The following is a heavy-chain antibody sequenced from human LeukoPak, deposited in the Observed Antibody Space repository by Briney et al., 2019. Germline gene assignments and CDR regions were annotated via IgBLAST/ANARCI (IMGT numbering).Heavy chain of an antibody. Sequence: GESLQISCKGSGYSFIDYWIGWVRQMPGKGLEWMGIIYPSDSDTRYRPSFQGQVTISADKSISTAYLQWSSLKASDTAMYYCATQYDPSRWFDPWGQGTLVTVSS. D-gene: IGHD2-2*01. CDR3: ATQYDPSRWFDP. J-gene: IGHJ5*02. CDR1: GYSFIDYW. CDR2: IYPSDSDT. V-gene: IGHV5-51*01.